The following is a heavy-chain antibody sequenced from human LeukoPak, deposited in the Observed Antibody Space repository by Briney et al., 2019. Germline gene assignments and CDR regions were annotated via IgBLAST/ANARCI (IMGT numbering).Heavy chain of an antibody. V-gene: IGHV3-11*04. Sequence: GGSLRLSCAASGFTFSDYYMSWIRQAPGKGLEWVSYISSSGSTIYYADSVKGRFTISRDNTKNSLSLQMNSLRAEDTAVYYCARSFYYTSSGYYSDAFDIWGHGTVVTVSS. D-gene: IGHD3-22*01. CDR3: ARSFYYTSSGYYSDAFDI. CDR1: GFTFSDYY. CDR2: ISSSGSTI. J-gene: IGHJ3*02.